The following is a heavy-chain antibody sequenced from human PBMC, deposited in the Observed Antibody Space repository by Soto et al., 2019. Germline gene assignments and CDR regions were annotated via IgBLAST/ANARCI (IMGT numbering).Heavy chain of an antibody. Sequence: SETLSLTCSVSGGSISNVDYYWSWIRQPPGKGLEWIGYIYYSGRAYYNPSLKSRVTISVDTSKNQFSLNLSSVTAADTAVYYCASVMIGYCRAGTCYSSFRFDPWGQGTQVTVSS. CDR1: GGSISNVDYY. V-gene: IGHV4-30-4*01. CDR3: ASVMIGYCRAGTCYSSFRFDP. D-gene: IGHD2-15*01. J-gene: IGHJ5*02. CDR2: IYYSGRA.